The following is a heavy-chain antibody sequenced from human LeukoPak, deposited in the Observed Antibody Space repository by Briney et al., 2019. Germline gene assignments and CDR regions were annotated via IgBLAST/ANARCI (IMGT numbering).Heavy chain of an antibody. V-gene: IGHV4-39*07. CDR2: IYYSGST. D-gene: IGHD3-3*01. CDR1: GGSISSSSYY. Sequence: PSETLSLTCTVSGGSISSSSYYWGWIRQPPGKGLEWIGSIYYSGSTYYNPSLKSRVTISVDTSKNQFSLKLSSVTAADTAVYYCAAGVRGSGYFHWGQGTLVTVSS. CDR3: AAGVRGSGYFH. J-gene: IGHJ4*02.